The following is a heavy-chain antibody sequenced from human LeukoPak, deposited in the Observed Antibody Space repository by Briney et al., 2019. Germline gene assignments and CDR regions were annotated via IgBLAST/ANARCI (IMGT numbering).Heavy chain of an antibody. CDR3: AKGRGLFPSSNDY. Sequence: GGSLRLSCAASGFTSRSYAMTWVRQAPGKGLEWVSSLTGSGANTYYADSVKGRFTIPRDNSKSTLYLQMNSLRAEDTAVYYCAKGRGLFPSSNDYWGQGTLVAVSS. CDR1: GFTSRSYA. V-gene: IGHV3-23*01. J-gene: IGHJ4*02. CDR2: LTGSGANT. D-gene: IGHD3-10*01.